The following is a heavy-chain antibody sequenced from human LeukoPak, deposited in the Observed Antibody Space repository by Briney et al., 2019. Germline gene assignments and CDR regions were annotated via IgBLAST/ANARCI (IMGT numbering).Heavy chain of an antibody. V-gene: IGHV1-18*01. CDR2: ISPYNGDT. CDR1: GYTFSSYT. J-gene: IGHJ4*02. D-gene: IGHD3-22*01. Sequence: ASVKLSCKASGYTFSSYTISWVRQVPGQGLEWMGWISPYNGDTNYAQQLQGRVTMTTDTSTSTAYMELRSLRSDDTAVYHCAREAYYYDNSGYYWNYWGQGTLVTVSS. CDR3: AREAYYYDNSGYYWNY.